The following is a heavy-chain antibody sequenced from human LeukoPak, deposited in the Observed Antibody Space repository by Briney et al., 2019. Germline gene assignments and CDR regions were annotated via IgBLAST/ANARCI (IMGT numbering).Heavy chain of an antibody. J-gene: IGHJ4*02. CDR1: GFTFSTCA. CDR2: FSSDGSST. D-gene: IGHD1-26*01. Sequence: GRSLRLSCAASGFTFSTCAMHWVRQAPGKGLEWVAVFSSDGSSTYYAGSVKGRFTISRDNSKNTLYLQMNSLRAEDTAIYYCAKDLYMGSYYYFDFWGQGTLVTVSS. V-gene: IGHV3-30*04. CDR3: AKDLYMGSYYYFDF.